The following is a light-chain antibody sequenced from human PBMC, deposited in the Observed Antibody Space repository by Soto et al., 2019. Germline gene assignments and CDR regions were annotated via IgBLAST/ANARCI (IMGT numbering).Light chain of an antibody. V-gene: IGLV2-14*01. Sequence: QSALTQPASVSGSPGQSVNISCTGTSNDIGAYNYVSWYQQHPGKAPKLMIYDVSSRPSGVSNRLSGSRSGNTASLTISGLQAEDEADYYCSSYTTTKIVIFGGGTKLTVL. J-gene: IGLJ2*01. CDR3: SSYTTTKIVI. CDR2: DVS. CDR1: SNDIGAYNY.